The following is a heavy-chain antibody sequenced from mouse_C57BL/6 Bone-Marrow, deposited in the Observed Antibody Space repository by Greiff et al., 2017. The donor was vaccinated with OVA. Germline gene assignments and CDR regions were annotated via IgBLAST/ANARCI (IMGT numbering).Heavy chain of an antibody. V-gene: IGHV5-6*02. CDR1: GFTFSSYG. CDR2: ISSGGSYT. D-gene: IGHD2-4*01. J-gene: IGHJ4*01. CDR3: ARRGLRDDARDY. Sequence: EVKLVESGGDLVKPGGSLKLSCAASGFTFSSYGMSWVRQTPDKRLEWVATISSGGSYTYYPDSVKGRFTISSDNAKNTLYLQMSSLMSEDTAMDDCARRGLRDDARDYWGQGTSVTVSS.